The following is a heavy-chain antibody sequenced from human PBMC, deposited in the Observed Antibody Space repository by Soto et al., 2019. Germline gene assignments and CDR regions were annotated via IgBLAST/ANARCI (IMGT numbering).Heavy chain of an antibody. CDR2: IYTSGST. CDR3: AREVIKFGGVIVYDFDY. V-gene: IGHV4-4*07. CDR1: GVSISSYY. D-gene: IGHD3-16*02. J-gene: IGHJ4*01. Sequence: SSETVSLTCTVSGVSISSYYWSWIRHPAGKGLEWIGRIYTSGSTNYNPSLKSRVTMSVDTSKNQFSLKLSSVTDADTAVYYCAREVIKFGGVIVYDFDYWGHGTLVTVSS.